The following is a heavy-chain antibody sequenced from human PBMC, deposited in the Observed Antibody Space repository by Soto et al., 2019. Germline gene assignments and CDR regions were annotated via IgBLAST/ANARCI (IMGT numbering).Heavy chain of an antibody. CDR3: TRLDGDYGDAFDI. CDR2: IRSKANSYAT. CDR1: GFTFSDST. Sequence: GGSLRLSCAASGFTFSDSTMHWVRQASGKGLEWVGRIRSKANSYATAYVVSVKGRFTISRDDSKNTAYLQMNSLKTEDTAVYYCTRLDGDYGDAFDIWGQGTMVTVSS. V-gene: IGHV3-73*01. D-gene: IGHD4-17*01. J-gene: IGHJ3*02.